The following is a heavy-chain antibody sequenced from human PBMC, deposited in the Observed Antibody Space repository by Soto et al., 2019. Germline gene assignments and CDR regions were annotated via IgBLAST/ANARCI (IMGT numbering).Heavy chain of an antibody. D-gene: IGHD2-2*01. CDR2: IIPILGIA. V-gene: IGHV1-69*04. Sequence: GASVKVSCKASGGTFSSYTISWVRQAPGQGLEWMGRIIPILGIANYAQKFQGRVTITADKSTSTAYMELSSLRSEDTAVYYCAIELGYCSSTSCYSLGYWGQGTLVNVSS. J-gene: IGHJ4*02. CDR3: AIELGYCSSTSCYSLGY. CDR1: GGTFSSYT.